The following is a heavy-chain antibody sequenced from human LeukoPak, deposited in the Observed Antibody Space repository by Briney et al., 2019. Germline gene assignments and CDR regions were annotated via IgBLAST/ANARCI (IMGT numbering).Heavy chain of an antibody. Sequence: GESLKISCQGFGYSFTSYWIGWVRQMPGKGMEWMGVIYPGDSRIRYNPSFQGQVTISVDKSISTAYLQWVSLKASDTAMYYCACRDLTSTWSFPWGQGTLVNVSS. CDR2: IYPGDSRI. CDR1: GYSFTSYW. CDR3: ACRDLTSTWSFP. D-gene: IGHD6-13*01. J-gene: IGHJ5*02. V-gene: IGHV5-51*01.